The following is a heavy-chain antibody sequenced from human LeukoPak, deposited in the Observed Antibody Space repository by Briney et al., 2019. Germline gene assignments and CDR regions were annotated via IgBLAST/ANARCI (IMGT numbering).Heavy chain of an antibody. D-gene: IGHD5-12*01. Sequence: ASVEVSCKASGGTFSSYAISWVRQAPGQGLEWMGGIIPIFGTANYAQKFQGRVTITADESTSTAYMELSSLRSEDTAVYYCARGRGYSGYVDYYYYMDVWGKGTTVTVSS. V-gene: IGHV1-69*13. J-gene: IGHJ6*03. CDR2: IIPIFGTA. CDR3: ARGRGYSGYVDYYYYMDV. CDR1: GGTFSSYA.